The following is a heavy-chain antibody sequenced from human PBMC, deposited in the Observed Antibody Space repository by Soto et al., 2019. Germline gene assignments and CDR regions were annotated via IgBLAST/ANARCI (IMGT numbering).Heavy chain of an antibody. CDR1: GGTFSSYA. Sequence: ASVKVSCKASGGTFSSYAISWVRQAPGQGLEWMGGIIPIFGTANYAQKFQGRVTITADESTSTAYMELSSLRSEDTAVYYCARDLSTIIAVAGTYQPGPFDYWGQGTLVTVS. V-gene: IGHV1-69*13. J-gene: IGHJ4*02. CDR2: IIPIFGTA. CDR3: ARDLSTIIAVAGTYQPGPFDY. D-gene: IGHD6-19*01.